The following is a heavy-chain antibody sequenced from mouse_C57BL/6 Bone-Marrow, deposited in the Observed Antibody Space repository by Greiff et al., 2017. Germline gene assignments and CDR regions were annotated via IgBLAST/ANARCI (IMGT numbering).Heavy chain of an antibody. CDR2: INPYNGGT. D-gene: IGHD2-2*01. CDR1: GYTFTDYY. V-gene: IGHV1-19*01. CDR3: ARGGLWLRRDYYAMDY. Sequence: EVQLQQPGPVLVKPGASVKMSCKASGYTFTDYYMNWVKQSHGKSLEWIGVINPYNGGTSYNKKFKGKATLPVDKSSSTAYMELNSMTSEDAAVYYCARGGLWLRRDYYAMDYWGQGTSVTVSS. J-gene: IGHJ4*01.